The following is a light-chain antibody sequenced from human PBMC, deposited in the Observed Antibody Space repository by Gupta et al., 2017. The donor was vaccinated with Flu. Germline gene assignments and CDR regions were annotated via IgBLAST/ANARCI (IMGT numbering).Light chain of an antibody. CDR2: GNS. CDR3: QSYDSSLSGSDVV. Sequence: QSVLTQPPSVSGAPGQRVTISCTGSSSNIGAGYAVHWYQQLPGTAPKLLIYGNSNRPSGVPDRFSSSKSGTSASLAITGLQAEDEADYYCQSYDSSLSGSDVVFGGGTKLTVL. J-gene: IGLJ2*01. V-gene: IGLV1-40*01. CDR1: SSNIGAGYA.